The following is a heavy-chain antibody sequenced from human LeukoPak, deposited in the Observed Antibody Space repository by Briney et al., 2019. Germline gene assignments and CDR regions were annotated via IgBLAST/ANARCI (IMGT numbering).Heavy chain of an antibody. D-gene: IGHD2-2*01. V-gene: IGHV4-59*12. CDR1: GGSISSYY. CDR3: ARVGLGISTHLDY. CDR2: ISYSGST. Sequence: PSETLSLTCTVSGGSISSYYWSWIRQPPGKGLEWIGYISYSGSTIYNPSLKSRVTISVDTSKNQFSLKLGSVTAADTAVYFCARVGLGISTHLDYWGQGTLVTVSS. J-gene: IGHJ4*02.